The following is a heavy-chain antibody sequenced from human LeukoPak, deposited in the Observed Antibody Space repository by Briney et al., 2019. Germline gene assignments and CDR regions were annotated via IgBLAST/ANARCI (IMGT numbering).Heavy chain of an antibody. J-gene: IGHJ4*02. V-gene: IGHV3-30*18. CDR3: AKDGLAGSEHYFDY. CDR2: ISYDGSNK. D-gene: IGHD6-6*01. CDR1: GFTFSSYG. Sequence: GRSLRLSCAASGFTFSSYGMHWVRQAPGKGLEWVAVISYDGSNKYYADSVKGRFTISRDNSKNPLYLQMNSLRAEDTAVYYCAKDGLAGSEHYFDYWGQGTLVTVSS.